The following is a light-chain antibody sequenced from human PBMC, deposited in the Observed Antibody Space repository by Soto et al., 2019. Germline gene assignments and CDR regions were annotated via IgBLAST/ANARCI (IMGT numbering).Light chain of an antibody. J-gene: IGLJ1*01. CDR2: RNN. CDR1: TSNIGSNY. V-gene: IGLV1-47*01. CDR3: ATWDDSLNGFYV. Sequence: QSVLTQPPSASGSPGQGVTISCSGSTSNIGSNYVYWYQQHPGPAPKLLIYRNNQRPSGVPDPFSGSKSGTSASLAISVLRSDDEADYLCATWDDSLNGFYVFGTGTKVTVL.